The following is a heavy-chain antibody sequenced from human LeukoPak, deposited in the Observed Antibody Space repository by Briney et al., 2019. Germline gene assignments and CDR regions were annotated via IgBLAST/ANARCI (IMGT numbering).Heavy chain of an antibody. Sequence: SETLSLTCTVSGGSISSSSYYWSWIRQPPGKGLEWIGEINHSGSTNYNPSLKSRVTISVDTSKNQFSLKLSSVTAADTAVYYCARERILSWNRKSTHYMDVWGKGTTVTVSS. CDR2: INHSGST. D-gene: IGHD1-1*01. V-gene: IGHV4-39*07. CDR1: GGSISSSSYY. CDR3: ARERILSWNRKSTHYMDV. J-gene: IGHJ6*03.